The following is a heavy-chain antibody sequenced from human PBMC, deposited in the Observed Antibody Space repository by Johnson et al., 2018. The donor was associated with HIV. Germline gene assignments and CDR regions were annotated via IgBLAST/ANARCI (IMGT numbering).Heavy chain of an antibody. D-gene: IGHD6-13*01. CDR2: ISNDGGNK. V-gene: IGHV3-30*03. Sequence: QEKLVESGGGVVQPGGSLRLSCAASGFTFSSYGMHWVRQAPGKGLEWVAVISNDGGNKDYAYSVKAPLTVFRDNSKNTLYLQMTSLKTEDTAVYYCTTDWYSSSWYGALDAFDIWGQGTMVTVSS. CDR3: TTDWYSSSWYGALDAFDI. CDR1: GFTFSSYG. J-gene: IGHJ3*02.